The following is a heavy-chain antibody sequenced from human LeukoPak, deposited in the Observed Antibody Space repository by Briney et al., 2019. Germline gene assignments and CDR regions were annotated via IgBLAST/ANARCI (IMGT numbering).Heavy chain of an antibody. V-gene: IGHV4-30-2*01. J-gene: IGHJ4*02. Sequence: PSETLSLTCAVSGGSISSSDYSWNWIRQPPGKGLEWIGYIHHSGSTYYNPSLKSRVTISVDRSKNRFSLKLTSVTAADTAVYYCARGLYDSNSPSYYFDSWGQGTLVTVSS. CDR1: GGSISSSDYS. CDR2: IHHSGST. D-gene: IGHD3-22*01. CDR3: ARGLYDSNSPSYYFDS.